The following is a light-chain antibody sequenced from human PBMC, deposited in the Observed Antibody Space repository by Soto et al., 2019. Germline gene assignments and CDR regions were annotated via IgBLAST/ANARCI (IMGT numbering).Light chain of an antibody. CDR1: QGIGSW. V-gene: IGKV1-12*01. J-gene: IGKJ4*01. CDR2: TGS. Sequence: DLQMTQSPSSVSASVGDRVSITCRASQGIGSWLAGYQEKPGGAPKLLIYTGSGLQSGVPSRFSGTGSGTDFTLTISSLQPEDVETYYCQQANSFPLTFGGGPKVEIK. CDR3: QQANSFPLT.